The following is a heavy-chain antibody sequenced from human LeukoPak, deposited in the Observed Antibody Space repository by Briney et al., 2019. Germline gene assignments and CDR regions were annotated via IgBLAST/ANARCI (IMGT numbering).Heavy chain of an antibody. J-gene: IGHJ4*02. D-gene: IGHD5-12*01. CDR3: ASKGYERSPYYFDY. CDR1: GGTFSSYA. CDR2: IIPIFGTA. Sequence: ASVKVSCKASGGTFSSYAISWVRQAPGQGLEWMGGIIPIFGTANYAQKFQGRVTITADKSTSTAYMELSSLRSEDTAVYYYASKGYERSPYYFDYWGQGTLVTVSS. V-gene: IGHV1-69*06.